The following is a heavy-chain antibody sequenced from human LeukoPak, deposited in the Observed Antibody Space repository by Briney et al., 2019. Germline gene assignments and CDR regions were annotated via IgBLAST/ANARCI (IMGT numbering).Heavy chain of an antibody. CDR1: GFTFSSYA. Sequence: PGGSLRLSCAASGFTFSSYAMSWVRQAPGKGLEWVSNISGSGGATYYPDSVKGRFTISRDNSKYTLYLQMNSLRAEDTAVYYCVKGGSYSDYYFDYWGQGTLVTVSS. CDR3: VKGGSYSDYYFDY. CDR2: ISGSGGAT. J-gene: IGHJ4*02. D-gene: IGHD5-12*01. V-gene: IGHV3-23*01.